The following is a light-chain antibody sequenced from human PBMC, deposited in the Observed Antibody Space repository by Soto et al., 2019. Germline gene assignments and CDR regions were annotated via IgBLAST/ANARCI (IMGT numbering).Light chain of an antibody. CDR2: EVT. V-gene: IGLV2-14*01. CDR3: SSYTTRTTV. CDR1: SSDVGGYNY. Sequence: QSALTQPASVSGSPGQSLTISCTGTSSDVGGYNYVSWYQQHPGKAPKLMLYEVTGRPSGVSERFSGSKSGNTASLTISGLQTEDEADYHCSSYTTRTTVFGTGTKLTVL. J-gene: IGLJ1*01.